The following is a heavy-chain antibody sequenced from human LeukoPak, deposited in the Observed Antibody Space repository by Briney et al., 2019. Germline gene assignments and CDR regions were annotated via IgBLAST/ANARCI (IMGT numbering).Heavy chain of an antibody. CDR1: GGSISSYY. Sequence: SETLSLTCTVSGGSISSYYWSWIRQPPGKGLEWIGYIYYSGSTNYNPSLKSRVTISVDTSKNQFSLKLSSVTAADTAVYYCARHETYDFWSGYYGDYFDYWGQGTPVTVSS. CDR3: ARHETYDFWSGYYGDYFDY. CDR2: IYYSGST. J-gene: IGHJ4*02. D-gene: IGHD3-3*01. V-gene: IGHV4-59*08.